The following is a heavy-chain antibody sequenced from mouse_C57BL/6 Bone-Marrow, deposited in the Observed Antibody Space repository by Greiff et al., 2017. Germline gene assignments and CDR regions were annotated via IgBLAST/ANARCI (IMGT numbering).Heavy chain of an antibody. CDR1: GYTFTSYW. Sequence: VQLQQPGAELVRPGTSVKLSCKASGYTFTSYWMHWVKQRPGQGLEWIGVIDPSDSYTNYNQKFKGKATLTVDPASSPAYVQLSSLTSEDSAAYYCARWGCYPWYFDVWGTGATVTVSS. V-gene: IGHV1-59*01. CDR3: ARWGCYPWYFDV. D-gene: IGHD2-12*01. CDR2: IDPSDSYT. J-gene: IGHJ1*03.